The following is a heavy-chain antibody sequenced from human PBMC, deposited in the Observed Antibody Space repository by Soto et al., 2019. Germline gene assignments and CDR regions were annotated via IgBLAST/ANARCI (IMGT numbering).Heavy chain of an antibody. D-gene: IGHD2-15*01. CDR3: ARDGGVYGSGGSCFAFDF. CDR2: IYYSGST. CDR1: GGSISSSSYY. V-gene: IGHV4-39*02. J-gene: IGHJ3*01. Sequence: QLQLQESGPGMVKPSETLSLICTVSGGSISSSSYYWGWIRQPPGKGLEWIGSIYYSGSTYYNPSLKSGVAISVDRSKNQLSMKLRSVTAADTALYYCARDGGVYGSGGSCFAFDFWGQGTVVTVSS.